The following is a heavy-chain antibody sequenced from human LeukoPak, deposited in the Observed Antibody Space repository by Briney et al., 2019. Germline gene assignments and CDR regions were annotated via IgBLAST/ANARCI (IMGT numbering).Heavy chain of an antibody. CDR3: VKVTRDTRDDY. V-gene: IGHV3-64D*06. J-gene: IGHJ4*02. Sequence: GGSLRLPCSASGFIFTDYTIHWVRQAPGKGLEYVSAITNYGDGTYYADSVKGRFTISRDNSKNTVWLQMSSLRPEDTAVYYCVKVTRDTRDDYWGQGTLVTVSS. CDR1: GFIFTDYT. D-gene: IGHD5-24*01. CDR2: ITNYGDGT.